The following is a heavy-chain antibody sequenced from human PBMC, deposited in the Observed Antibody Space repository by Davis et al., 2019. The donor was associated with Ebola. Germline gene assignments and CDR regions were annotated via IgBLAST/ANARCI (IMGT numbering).Heavy chain of an antibody. CDR3: AKGGWSSYFDY. CDR2: ISYDGSNK. D-gene: IGHD6-19*01. V-gene: IGHV3-30*04. Sequence: GESLKISCAASGFTFSSYAMHWVRQAPGKGLEWVAVISYDGSNKYYADSVKGRFTISRDNSKNTLYLQMNSLRAEDTALFYCAKGGWSSYFDYWGQGTLLTVSS. J-gene: IGHJ4*02. CDR1: GFTFSSYA.